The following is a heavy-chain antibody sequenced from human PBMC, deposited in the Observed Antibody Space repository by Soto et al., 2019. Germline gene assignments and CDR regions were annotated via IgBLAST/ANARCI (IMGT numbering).Heavy chain of an antibody. Sequence: EGQLLESGGGLGQPGGSLGLSFPPPGFSFIGLPMSWFARPPGRGLGGFSSISGSGGGTYYADSVKGRFTISRDNSKNTLYLQMHSLRADDTAVYWCASSGIVGIPAGGPGGYWGQGTLVSVSS. CDR1: GFSFIGLP. CDR3: ASSGIVGIPAGGPGGY. CDR2: ISGSGGGT. V-gene: IGHV3-23*01. J-gene: IGHJ4*02. D-gene: IGHD6-13*01.